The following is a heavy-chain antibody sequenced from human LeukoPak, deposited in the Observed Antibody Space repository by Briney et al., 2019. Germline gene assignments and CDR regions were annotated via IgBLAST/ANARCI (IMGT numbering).Heavy chain of an antibody. CDR3: AWGAASVQFDY. Sequence: SVKVSCKASGGTFSSCAISWVRQAPGQGLEWMGRIIPILGIANYAQKFQGRVTITADKSTSTAYMELSSLRSEDTAVYYCAWGAASVQFDYWGQGTLVTVSS. J-gene: IGHJ4*02. CDR1: GGTFSSCA. V-gene: IGHV1-69*04. CDR2: IIPILGIA. D-gene: IGHD1-26*01.